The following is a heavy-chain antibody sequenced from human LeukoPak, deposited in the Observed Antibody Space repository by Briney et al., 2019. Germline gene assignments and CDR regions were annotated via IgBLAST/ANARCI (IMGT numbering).Heavy chain of an antibody. D-gene: IGHD2-2*03. J-gene: IGHJ5*02. Sequence: SETLSLTCTVSGGSISISSDYWSWIRQHPGKGLEWIGYIYYSGSTYFNPSLKSRVTISVDTSKNQFSQKLSSVTAADTAVYYCAILTGYCSTTSCLTRFDPWGQGTPVTVSS. CDR2: IYYSGST. V-gene: IGHV4-31*03. CDR1: GGSISISSDY. CDR3: AILTGYCSTTSCLTRFDP.